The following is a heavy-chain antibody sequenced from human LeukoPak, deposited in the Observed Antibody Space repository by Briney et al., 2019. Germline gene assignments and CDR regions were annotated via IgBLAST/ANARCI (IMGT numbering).Heavy chain of an antibody. CDR1: GLTFSSIDW. Sequence: GGSLRLSCVASGLTFSSIDWMTWVRQAPGKGLEWVANIKQDGSEKNYVDSVKGRFTISRDNAKNSVDLQMNSLRAEDTAVYYCARDTYYGSGSYYTIFYYYYYMDVWGKGTTVTISS. J-gene: IGHJ6*03. CDR2: IKQDGSEK. CDR3: ARDTYYGSGSYYTIFYYYYYMDV. D-gene: IGHD3-10*01. V-gene: IGHV3-7*01.